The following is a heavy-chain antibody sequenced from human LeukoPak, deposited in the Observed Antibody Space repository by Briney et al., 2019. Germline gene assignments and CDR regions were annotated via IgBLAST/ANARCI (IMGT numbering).Heavy chain of an antibody. CDR2: ISSSSSYI. V-gene: IGHV3-21*01. J-gene: IGHJ6*03. Sequence: GGSLRLSCAASGFTFSSYAMNWVRQAPGKGLEWVSSISSSSSYIYYADSVKGRFTISRDNAKNSLYLQMNSLRAEDTAVYYCARGGLYCSSTSCYYYYYYYMDVWGKGTTVTISS. CDR1: GFTFSSYA. CDR3: ARGGLYCSSTSCYYYYYYYMDV. D-gene: IGHD2-2*01.